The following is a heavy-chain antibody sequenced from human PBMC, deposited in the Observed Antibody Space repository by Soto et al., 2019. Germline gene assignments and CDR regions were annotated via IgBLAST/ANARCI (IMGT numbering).Heavy chain of an antibody. CDR3: ARHGGRYYYYMDV. CDR1: GGSIRNFY. Sequence: PSETQPLPCTVSGGSIRNFYWSCNRQPPGKGLEWIGYIYYSGSTNYNPSLESRVTISVDTSKNQFSLKLSSVTAADTAVYYCARHGGRYYYYMDVWGKGTTVTVSS. J-gene: IGHJ6*03. D-gene: IGHD3-3*01. CDR2: IYYSGST. V-gene: IGHV4-59*08.